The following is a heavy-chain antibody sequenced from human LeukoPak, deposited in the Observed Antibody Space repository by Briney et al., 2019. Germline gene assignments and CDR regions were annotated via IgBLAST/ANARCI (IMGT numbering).Heavy chain of an antibody. J-gene: IGHJ1*01. CDR1: GFTFSSYA. CDR3: AKSPRGGYCSGGSCYSDFQH. CDR2: ISGSGGST. D-gene: IGHD2-15*01. Sequence: QPGGSLRLSCGASGFTFSSYAMSWVRQAPGKGLEWVLAISGSGGSTYYADSVKGRFTISRDNSKNTLYLQMNSQRAEDTAVCYCAKSPRGGYCSGGSCYSDFQHWDQGTLVTVSS. V-gene: IGHV3-23*01.